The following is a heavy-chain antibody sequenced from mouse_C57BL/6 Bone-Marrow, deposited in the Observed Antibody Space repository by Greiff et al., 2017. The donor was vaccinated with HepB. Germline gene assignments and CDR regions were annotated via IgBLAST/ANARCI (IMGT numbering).Heavy chain of an antibody. CDR3: ARGGGYYVNYAMDD. J-gene: IGHJ4*01. CDR2: IDPANGNT. Sequence: VQLQQPVAELVRPGASVKLSCTASGFNIKNTYMHWVKQRPEQGLEWIGRIDPANGNTKYAPKFQGKATITADTSSNTAYLQLRSLPAEDSAFYYCARGGGYYVNYAMDDWGQGASVTVSS. CDR1: GFNIKNTY. V-gene: IGHV14-3*01. D-gene: IGHD2-3*01.